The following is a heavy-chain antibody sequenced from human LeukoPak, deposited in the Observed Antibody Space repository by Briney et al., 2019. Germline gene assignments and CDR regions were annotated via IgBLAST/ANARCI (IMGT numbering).Heavy chain of an antibody. CDR2: ISTSSSYI. V-gene: IGHV3-21*01. CDR1: GFTFSSYS. D-gene: IGHD1-1*01. Sequence: GGSLRLSCAASGFTFSSYSMNWVRQAPGKGLEWVSSISTSSSYIYYADSVKGRFTISRDNAKNSLYLQMNSLRAEDTAVYYCARDWGNWDFDYWGQGTLVIVSS. CDR3: ARDWGNWDFDY. J-gene: IGHJ4*02.